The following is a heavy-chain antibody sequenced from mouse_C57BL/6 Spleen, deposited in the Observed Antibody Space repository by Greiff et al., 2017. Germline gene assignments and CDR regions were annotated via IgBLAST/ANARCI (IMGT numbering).Heavy chain of an antibody. V-gene: IGHV1-26*01. Sequence: VQLQQSGPALVKPGASVKISCKASGYTFTDYYMNWVKQSHGKSLEWIGDVNPNNGGTSYNQKFKGKATLTVDKSSSTAYMELRSLTSEDSAVYYCARYYGSSYYAMDYWGQGTSVTVSS. CDR2: VNPNNGGT. CDR3: ARYYGSSYYAMDY. D-gene: IGHD1-1*01. J-gene: IGHJ4*01. CDR1: GYTFTDYY.